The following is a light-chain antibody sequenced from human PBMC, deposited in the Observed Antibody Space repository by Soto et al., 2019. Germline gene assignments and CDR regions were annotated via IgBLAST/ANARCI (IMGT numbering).Light chain of an antibody. CDR1: QSVSSN. J-gene: IGKJ3*01. CDR3: QQLSHWPFT. CDR2: GAS. Sequence: EIVMTQSPATLSVSPGERATLSCRASQSVSSNLAWYQQKPGQAPRLLIYGASTRATGIPARFSGSGSGTEVTLTISSLQSEDFAVYYCQQLSHWPFTFGPGTKVDIK. V-gene: IGKV3-15*01.